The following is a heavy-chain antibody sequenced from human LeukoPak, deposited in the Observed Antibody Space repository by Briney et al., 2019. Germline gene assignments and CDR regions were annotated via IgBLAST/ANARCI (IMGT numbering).Heavy chain of an antibody. Sequence: PGTSLTLSCTASGFSLSNYGMHWVRQAPGKGLEWVAIIWGDQRYKHYADSVKGRFTISRDNSKNTLYLEMNSLRVEDTAVYYCARDCQYCSNTNCRCCWGQGTLVTVSS. J-gene: IGHJ4*02. CDR2: IWGDQRYK. CDR3: ARDCQYCSNTNCRCC. CDR1: GFSLSNYG. D-gene: IGHD2-2*01. V-gene: IGHV3-33*01.